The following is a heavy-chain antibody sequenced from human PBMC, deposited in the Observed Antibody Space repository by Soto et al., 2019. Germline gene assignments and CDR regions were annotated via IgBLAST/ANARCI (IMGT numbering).Heavy chain of an antibody. V-gene: IGHV3-11*05. Sequence: GVLRLSCAGCGGNLSDYYMRWIRQAPGKGLEWVSYISSGRSSTNYADSVKGRFTISRDSAKNSLYLQMNSLRAEDTAVYYCARVAPPQDYWGQGTLVTVSS. CDR3: ARVAPPQDY. CDR1: GGNLSDYY. J-gene: IGHJ4*02. CDR2: ISSGRSST.